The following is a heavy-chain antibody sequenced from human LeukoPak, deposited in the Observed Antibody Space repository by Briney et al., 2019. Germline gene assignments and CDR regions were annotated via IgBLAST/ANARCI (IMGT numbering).Heavy chain of an antibody. CDR3: ARDIVATQGTSVGFDY. CDR1: GDSVSSNSAA. CDR2: TYYRSKWYN. D-gene: IGHD5-12*01. J-gene: IGHJ4*02. V-gene: IGHV6-1*01. Sequence: SQTLSLTCAISGDSVSSNSAAWNWIRQSPSRGLEWLGRTYYRSKWYNDYAVSVKSRITINPDTSKNQFSLQLTSVPPEDTAVYYCARDIVATQGTSVGFDYWSQGTLVTVSS.